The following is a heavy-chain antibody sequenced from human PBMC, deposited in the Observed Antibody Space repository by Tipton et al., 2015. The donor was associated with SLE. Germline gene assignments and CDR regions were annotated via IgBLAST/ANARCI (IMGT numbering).Heavy chain of an antibody. D-gene: IGHD3-22*01. Sequence: SLRLSCTTSGFTFGDYAMSWFRQAPGKGLEWVGFIRSKPYGGTTEYAASVKGRFTISRDDSKSIADLQMNSLKTEDTAVYYCTRFSDYYDSNGYNFDYWGQGTLVTVSS. V-gene: IGHV3-49*03. CDR2: IRSKPYGGTT. CDR1: GFTFGDYA. J-gene: IGHJ4*02. CDR3: TRFSDYYDSNGYNFDY.